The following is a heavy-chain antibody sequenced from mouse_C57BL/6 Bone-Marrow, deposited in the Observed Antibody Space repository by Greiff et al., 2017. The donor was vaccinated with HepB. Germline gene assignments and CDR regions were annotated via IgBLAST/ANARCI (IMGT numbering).Heavy chain of an antibody. V-gene: IGHV1-15*01. CDR1: GYTFTDYE. Sequence: VQLQQSGAELVRPGASVTLSCKASGYTFTDYEMHWVKQTPVHGLEWIGAIDPETGGTAYNQKFKGKAILTADKSSSTAYMELRSLTSEDSAVYYCTRRGGDAYFDYWGQGTTLTVSS. J-gene: IGHJ2*01. CDR3: TRRGGDAYFDY. D-gene: IGHD3-3*01. CDR2: IDPETGGT.